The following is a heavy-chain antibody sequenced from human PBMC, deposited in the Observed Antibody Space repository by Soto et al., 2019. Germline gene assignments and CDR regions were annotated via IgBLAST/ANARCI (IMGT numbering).Heavy chain of an antibody. J-gene: IGHJ4*02. CDR3: ARDLVACSGGSCYLGVFDY. D-gene: IGHD2-15*01. V-gene: IGHV3-30-3*01. Sequence: GGSLRLSCAASGFTFSSYAMHWVRQAPGKRLKRVTVISYDGSNKYYADSVKGRFTISRDNSKNTLYLQMNSLRAEDTAVYFCARDLVACSGGSCYLGVFDYWGQGTLVTVSS. CDR2: ISYDGSNK. CDR1: GFTFSSYA.